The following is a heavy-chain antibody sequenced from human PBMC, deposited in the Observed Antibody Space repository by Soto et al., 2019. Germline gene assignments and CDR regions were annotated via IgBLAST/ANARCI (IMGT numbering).Heavy chain of an antibody. CDR2: IIPIFGTA. Sequence: ASVKVSCKASGGTFSSYAISWVRQAPGQGLEWMGGIIPIFGTANYAQKFQGRVTITADESTSTAYMELSSLRSEDTAVYYCARGMEVVIIHAWSYGMDVWGQGTTVTVSS. CDR3: ARGMEVVIIHAWSYGMDV. V-gene: IGHV1-69*13. J-gene: IGHJ6*02. CDR1: GGTFSSYA. D-gene: IGHD3-3*01.